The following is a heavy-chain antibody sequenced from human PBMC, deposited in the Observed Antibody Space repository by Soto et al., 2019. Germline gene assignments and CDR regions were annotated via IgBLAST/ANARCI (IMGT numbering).Heavy chain of an antibody. V-gene: IGHV3-30-3*01. J-gene: IGHJ4*01. CDR2: ISYDGSNK. CDR1: GFTLSRYA. CDR3: ARHSADISGISGRFDV. D-gene: IGHD6-19*01. Sequence: GGSLRLASAAYGFTLSRYAMQWVRQAPSKGLEWVAVISYDGSNKYYADSVKGRFTISRDNSKNTLYMQMNSQRAEDTAVYYCARHSADISGISGRFDVWGQGTMVTVSS.